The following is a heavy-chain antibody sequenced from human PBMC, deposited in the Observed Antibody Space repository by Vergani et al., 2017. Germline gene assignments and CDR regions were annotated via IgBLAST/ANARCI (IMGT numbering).Heavy chain of an antibody. Sequence: QGQLAQSGAEVKKPGSSVKVSCKASGGTFSSNSISWVRQAPGQGLEWMGRIIPIFGTTSYAQKFQGRVTILADESTSTAYRELSSLRSEDTAVYFWAGSSGYYSYYLDFWGKGTRVTVSS. CDR3: AGSSGYYSYYLDF. J-gene: IGHJ4*02. D-gene: IGHD3-22*01. CDR2: IIPIFGTT. CDR1: GGTFSSNS. V-gene: IGHV1-69*13.